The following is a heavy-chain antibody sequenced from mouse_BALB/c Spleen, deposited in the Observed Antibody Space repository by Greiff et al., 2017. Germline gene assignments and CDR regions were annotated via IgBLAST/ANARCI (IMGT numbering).Heavy chain of an antibody. CDR3: ARYGDYYGSSPFDY. Sequence: DVKLVESGGGLVKPGGSLKLSCAASGFTFSSYTMSWVRQTPEKRLEWVATISSGGGNTYYPDSVKGRFTISRDNAKNNLYLQMSSLRSEDTALYYCARYGDYYGSSPFDYWGQGTTLTVSS. J-gene: IGHJ2*01. D-gene: IGHD1-1*01. V-gene: IGHV5-9*03. CDR2: ISSGGGNT. CDR1: GFTFSSYT.